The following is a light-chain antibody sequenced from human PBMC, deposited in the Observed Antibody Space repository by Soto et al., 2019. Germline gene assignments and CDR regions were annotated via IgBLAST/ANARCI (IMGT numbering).Light chain of an antibody. J-gene: IGLJ3*02. Sequence: QSVLTQPPSVSGAPGQRVTISCTGSSSNIGAVFDVHWYQQVPGTAPKLLIYENTKRPSGVPDRFSGSKSGTSASLAITGLQAEDEADYYCGTWHSNARVFGGGTKLTVL. CDR3: GTWHSNARV. V-gene: IGLV1-40*01. CDR2: ENT. CDR1: SSNIGAVFD.